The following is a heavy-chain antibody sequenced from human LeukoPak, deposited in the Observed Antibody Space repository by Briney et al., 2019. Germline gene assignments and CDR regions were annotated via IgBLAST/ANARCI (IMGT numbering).Heavy chain of an antibody. V-gene: IGHV3-23*01. CDR1: GFTFSSYG. Sequence: PGGTLRLSCAASGFTFSSYGMSWVRQAPGKGLEWVSAISGSGGSTYYADSVKGRFTISRDNSKNTLYLQMNSLRVEDTAVYYCAKDFGSNSSPVDYWGQGTLVTVSS. CDR2: ISGSGGST. J-gene: IGHJ4*02. D-gene: IGHD2-2*01. CDR3: AKDFGSNSSPVDY.